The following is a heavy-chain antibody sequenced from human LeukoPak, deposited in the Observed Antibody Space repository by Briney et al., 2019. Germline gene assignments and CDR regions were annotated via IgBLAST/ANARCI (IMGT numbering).Heavy chain of an antibody. Sequence: SETLSLTCTVSDGSVSSVGYYWGWIRQPPGKGLVWIGSIYYSGTTYYNPSLASRVTIFVDTSKNQFSLRLSSVTAADTAVYYCARRSSYFDYWGQGTLVTVSS. CDR2: IYYSGTT. CDR1: DGSVSSVGYY. V-gene: IGHV4-39*01. J-gene: IGHJ4*02. CDR3: ARRSSYFDY.